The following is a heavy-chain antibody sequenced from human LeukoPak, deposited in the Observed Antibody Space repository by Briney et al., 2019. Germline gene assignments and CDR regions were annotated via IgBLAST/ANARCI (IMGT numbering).Heavy chain of an antibody. D-gene: IGHD3-22*01. CDR3: ARVRNYRTYYYDSSDTGSFDY. CDR2: INPHSGGT. V-gene: IGHV1-2*02. J-gene: IGHJ4*02. Sequence: ASVKVSCKASGYRFTGYYIHWVRQAPGQGLEWMGWINPHSGGTKFAQKFQGRVTMTRDTSISTAYMEVSRLRSDDTAVYYCARVRNYRTYYYDSSDTGSFDYWGQGTLVTVSS. CDR1: GYRFTGYY.